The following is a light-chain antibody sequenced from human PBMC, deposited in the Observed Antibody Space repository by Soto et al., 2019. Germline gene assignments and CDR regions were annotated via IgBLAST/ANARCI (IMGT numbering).Light chain of an antibody. V-gene: IGLV7-46*01. J-gene: IGLJ1*01. CDR3: LLSYNGPYV. CDR1: TGAVTNGHY. Sequence: QAVVTQEPSLTVSPGGTVTLTCGSSTGAVTNGHYPYWFQQEPGQAPRTLIYDTTNRHSWTPARLSGSLLGGKAALTLSGAQPEDEAEYYCLLSYNGPYVFGTGTKVTVL. CDR2: DTT.